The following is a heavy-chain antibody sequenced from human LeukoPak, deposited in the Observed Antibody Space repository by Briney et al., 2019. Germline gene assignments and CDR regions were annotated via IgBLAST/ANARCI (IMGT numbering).Heavy chain of an antibody. J-gene: IGHJ5*02. CDR3: TRVPRIAAAGWGNWFDP. V-gene: IGHV4-30-2*01. Sequence: SETLSLTCAVSGGSISSGGYSWSWIRQPPGKGLEWIGYIYHSGSTYYNPSLKSRVTISVDRSKNQFSLKLSSVTAADTAVYYCTRVPRIAAAGWGNWFDPWGQGTLVTVSS. CDR1: GGSISSGGYS. D-gene: IGHD6-13*01. CDR2: IYHSGST.